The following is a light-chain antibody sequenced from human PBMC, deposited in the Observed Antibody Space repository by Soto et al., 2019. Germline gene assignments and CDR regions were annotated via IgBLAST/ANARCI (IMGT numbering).Light chain of an antibody. CDR1: QSISNY. J-gene: IGKJ4*01. CDR3: QQSYSTPTT. V-gene: IGKV1-39*01. CDR2: AAS. Sequence: DIQMTQSPSSLSAFVGDRVTITCRASQSISNYLNWYQQKPGKAPKLLIYAASSLQSGVPSRFSGSGSGTDFTLTISSLQPEDFATYYCQQSYSTPTTFGGGTKVEIK.